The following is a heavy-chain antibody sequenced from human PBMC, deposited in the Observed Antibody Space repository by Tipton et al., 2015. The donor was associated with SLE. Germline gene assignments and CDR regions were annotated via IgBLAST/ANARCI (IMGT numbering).Heavy chain of an antibody. V-gene: IGHV4-39*01. Sequence: TLSLTCTVSGGSISSSTYYWAWIRQSPGKGLEWIGSVDSGGSTYSNPSLTTRVTISVDTSKKQFSLKLNSVTAADTAVYYCARGGGSYYDYWGQGTLVTVSS. CDR1: GGSISSSTYY. CDR3: ARGGGSYYDY. D-gene: IGHD1-26*01. J-gene: IGHJ4*02. CDR2: VDSGGST.